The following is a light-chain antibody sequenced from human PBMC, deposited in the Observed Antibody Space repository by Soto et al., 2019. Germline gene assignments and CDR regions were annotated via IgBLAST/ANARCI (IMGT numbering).Light chain of an antibody. J-gene: IGKJ3*01. Sequence: EVVLTQSPVTLSLSPGERATLSCRASQSVSSPYLAWYQQKPGQPPRLLIYGASSRATDIPDRFIGSGSGTEFPLTIARLAPEVFAMYYCQQYGSSPFTFGPGTKVDI. CDR1: QSVSSPY. CDR2: GAS. CDR3: QQYGSSPFT. V-gene: IGKV3-20*01.